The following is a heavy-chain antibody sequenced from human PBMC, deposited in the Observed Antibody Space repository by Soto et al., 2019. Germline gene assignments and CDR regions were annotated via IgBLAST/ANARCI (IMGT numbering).Heavy chain of an antibody. CDR1: GFTFSSYA. J-gene: IGHJ3*02. V-gene: IGHV3-30-3*01. D-gene: IGHD5-12*01. Sequence: QVQLVESGGGVVQPGRSLRLSCAASGFTFSSYAMHWVRQAPGKGLEWVAVISYDGSNKYYADSVKGRFTISRDNSENTLYLQMNSLRAEDTAVYYCARGRDGYNRPDAFDIWGQGTMVTVSS. CDR3: ARGRDGYNRPDAFDI. CDR2: ISYDGSNK.